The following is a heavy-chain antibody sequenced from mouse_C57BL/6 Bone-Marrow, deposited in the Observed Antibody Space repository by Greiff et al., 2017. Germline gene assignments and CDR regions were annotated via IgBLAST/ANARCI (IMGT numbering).Heavy chain of an antibody. CDR2: ISSGGSYT. Sequence: EVQVVESGGDLVKPGGSLKLSCAASGFTFSSYGMSWVRQTPDKRLEWVATISSGGSYTYYPDSVKGRFTISRDNAKNTLYLQMSGLKSEDTAMYYCARHRYFDVWGTGTTVTVSS. V-gene: IGHV5-6*01. J-gene: IGHJ1*03. CDR3: ARHRYFDV. CDR1: GFTFSSYG.